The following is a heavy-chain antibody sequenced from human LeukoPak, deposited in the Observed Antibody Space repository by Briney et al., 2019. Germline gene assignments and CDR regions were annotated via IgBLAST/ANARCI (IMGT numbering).Heavy chain of an antibody. CDR1: GGSISSYY. Sequence: PSETLSLTCTVSGGSISSYYWSWIRQPPGKGLEWIGYIYYSGSTNYNPSLKSRVTISVDTSKNQFSLKLSSVTAADTAVYYCARDDWGRGRLDYWGQGTLVTVSS. J-gene: IGHJ4*02. CDR3: ARDDWGRGRLDY. D-gene: IGHD7-27*01. V-gene: IGHV4-59*01. CDR2: IYYSGST.